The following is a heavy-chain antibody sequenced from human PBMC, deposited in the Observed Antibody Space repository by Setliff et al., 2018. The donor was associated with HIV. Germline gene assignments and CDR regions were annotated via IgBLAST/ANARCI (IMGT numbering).Heavy chain of an antibody. Sequence: PSETLSLTCTVSGGSIRSHYWSWIREPPGKGLEWIGYIYYGGSTNYNPSLKSRVTISVDTSKNQFSLRLSSVTAADTAVYYCARVPRQLLKGAAAYFDYWGLGTLVTVSS. CDR3: ARVPRQLLKGAAAYFDY. J-gene: IGHJ4*02. CDR1: GGSIRSHY. CDR2: IYYGGST. D-gene: IGHD5-18*01. V-gene: IGHV4-59*11.